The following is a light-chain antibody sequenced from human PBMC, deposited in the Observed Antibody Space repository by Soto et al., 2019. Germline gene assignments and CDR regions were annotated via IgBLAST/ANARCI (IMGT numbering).Light chain of an antibody. CDR1: SSNIGTNF. V-gene: IGLV1-51*01. CDR2: DID. CDR3: GTWDDSLSAVI. J-gene: IGLJ2*01. Sequence: QSVLAQPPSVSAAPGQGVTISCSGSSSNIGTNFVSWYRQLPGAAPKLVIHDIDKRPSGIPDRFSGSKSGTSATLAITGLQTADEAEYFCGTWDDSLSAVIFGGGTQLTVL.